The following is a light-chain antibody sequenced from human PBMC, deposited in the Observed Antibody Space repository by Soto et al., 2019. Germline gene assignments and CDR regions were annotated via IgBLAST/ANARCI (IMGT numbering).Light chain of an antibody. CDR3: QTWGTGIRV. CDR2: LNSDGSH. V-gene: IGLV4-69*01. Sequence: QLVLTQSPSASASLGASVKLTCTLSSGHSSYAIAWHQQQPEKGPRYLMKLNSDGSHNKGDGIPDRFSGSRSGTERYLTISSLQSEDEADYYCQTWGTGIRVFGGGTQLTVL. J-gene: IGLJ3*02. CDR1: SGHSSYA.